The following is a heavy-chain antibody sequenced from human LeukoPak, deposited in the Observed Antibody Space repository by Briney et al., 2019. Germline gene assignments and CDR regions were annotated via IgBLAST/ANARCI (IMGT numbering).Heavy chain of an antibody. Sequence: GGSLRLSCAASGFTFSSYGMHWVRQAPGKGLEWVAVIWYDGSNNYYADSVKGRFTISRDNSKNTLYLQMNSLKPEDTAVYCCARDMASIVRGITYYLDYWGHGTLVTVSS. J-gene: IGHJ4*01. CDR2: IWYDGSNN. CDR3: ARDMASIVRGITYYLDY. V-gene: IGHV3-33*01. D-gene: IGHD3-10*01. CDR1: GFTFSSYG.